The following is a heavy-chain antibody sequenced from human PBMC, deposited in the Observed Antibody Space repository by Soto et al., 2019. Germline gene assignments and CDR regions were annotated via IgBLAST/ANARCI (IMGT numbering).Heavy chain of an antibody. D-gene: IGHD1-1*01. Sequence: QVQLVESGGGVVQPGRSLRLSCAASGFTFSSYGMHWVRQAPGKGLEWVAGIWYDGSNKYYADSVKGRFTISRDNSKNTLYLQMNSLRAEDTAVYYCAREITRNHMTYGMDVWGQGTTVTVSS. CDR3: AREITRNHMTYGMDV. V-gene: IGHV3-33*01. CDR1: GFTFSSYG. CDR2: IWYDGSNK. J-gene: IGHJ6*02.